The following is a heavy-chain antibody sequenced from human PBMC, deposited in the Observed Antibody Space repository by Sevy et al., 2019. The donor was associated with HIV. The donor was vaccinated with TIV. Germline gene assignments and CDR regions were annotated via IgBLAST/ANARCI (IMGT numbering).Heavy chain of an antibody. CDR1: GFTFSSYA. CDR3: ATAGPDSGGSIFPNDY. CDR2: ISGSGGST. D-gene: IGHD3-22*01. J-gene: IGHJ4*02. Sequence: GGSLRLSCAASGFTFSSYAMSWVRQAPGKGLEWVSAISGSGGSTYYADSVKGRFTISRDNSKNTLYLQMNSLRAEDTAVYYCATAGPDSGGSIFPNDYWGQGTLVTVSS. V-gene: IGHV3-23*01.